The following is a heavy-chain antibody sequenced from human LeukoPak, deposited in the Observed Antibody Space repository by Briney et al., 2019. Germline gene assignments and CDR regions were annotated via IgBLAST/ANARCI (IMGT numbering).Heavy chain of an antibody. CDR1: GGTFTNYY. CDR3: ALAGDFDY. Sequence: SETLSLTCAVYGGTFTNYYWTWIRQPPGKGLEWIGEINHNRATNHNPSLKSRVTMSVDTSKTQFSLRLSSVTAADTAVYYCALAGDFDYWGRGTPVTVSS. V-gene: IGHV4-34*08. CDR2: INHNRAT. J-gene: IGHJ4*02. D-gene: IGHD7-27*01.